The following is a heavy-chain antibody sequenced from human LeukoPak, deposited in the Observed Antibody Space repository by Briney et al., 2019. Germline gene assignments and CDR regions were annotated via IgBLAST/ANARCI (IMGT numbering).Heavy chain of an antibody. CDR1: GGSISSSSYY. Sequence: PSETLSLTCTVSGGSISSSSYYWGWIRQPPGKGLEWIGSIYYSGSTYYNPSLKSRVTISVDTSKNQFSLKLSSVTAADTAVYYCASESGYDSQGMDVCGQGTTVTVSS. V-gene: IGHV4-39*01. D-gene: IGHD5-12*01. CDR3: ASESGYDSQGMDV. J-gene: IGHJ6*02. CDR2: IYYSGST.